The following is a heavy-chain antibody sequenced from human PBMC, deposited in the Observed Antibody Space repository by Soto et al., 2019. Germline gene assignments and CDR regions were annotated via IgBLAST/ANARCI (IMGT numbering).Heavy chain of an antibody. CDR3: AKGAGGMDV. CDR2: ISGSGGST. V-gene: IGHV3-23*01. CDR1: GFTFSRYV. Sequence: GGSLRLSYAASGFTFSRYVMNWVRQAPGKGLEWVSAISGSGGSTYYADSVKGRFTISRDNSKNTLYLQMNSLRAEDTAVYYCAKGAGGMDVWGQGTTVTVSS. J-gene: IGHJ6*02.